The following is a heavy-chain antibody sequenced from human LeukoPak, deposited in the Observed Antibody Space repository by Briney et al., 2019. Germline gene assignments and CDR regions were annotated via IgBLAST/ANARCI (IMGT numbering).Heavy chain of an antibody. CDR1: GGSFSGYH. J-gene: IGHJ5*02. CDR3: ARGGRGVASVRRLKPGNCFDP. V-gene: IGHV4-34*01. Sequence: PSETLSLTCAVYGGSFSGYHWSWIRQPPGKGLEWIGEINHSGSTNYNPSLKSRVTISEDTSKNQFSLKLSSVTAADTAVYYCARGGRGVASVRRLKPGNCFDPWGQGTLVTVSS. CDR2: INHSGST. D-gene: IGHD3-10*01.